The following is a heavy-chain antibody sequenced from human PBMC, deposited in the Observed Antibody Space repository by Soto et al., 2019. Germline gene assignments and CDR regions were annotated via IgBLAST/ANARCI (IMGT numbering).Heavy chain of an antibody. CDR2: IYYSGST. Sequence: PSETLSLTCTVSGGSINSYYWSWIRQPPGKGLEWIGYIYYSGSTNYNPSLKSRVTISVDTSKNQFSLKLSSVTAADTAVYYCERGPLPFTVIYYYGTDVWGQGTTVTVSS. D-gene: IGHD1-26*01. V-gene: IGHV4-59*01. CDR3: ERGPLPFTVIYYYGTDV. CDR1: GGSINSYY. J-gene: IGHJ6*02.